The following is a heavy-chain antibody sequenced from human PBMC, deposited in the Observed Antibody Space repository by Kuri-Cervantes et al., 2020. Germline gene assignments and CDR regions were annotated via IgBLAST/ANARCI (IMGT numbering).Heavy chain of an antibody. V-gene: IGHV4-30-2*01. Sequence: LRLSCAVSGGSISSGGYSWSWIRQPPGKGPEWIGYIYHSGSTYYNPSLKSRVTISVDRSKNQFSLKLSSLTAADTAVYYCARGRYSYYDILTGGMDVWGQGTTVTVSS. D-gene: IGHD3-9*01. CDR2: IYHSGST. CDR3: ARGRYSYYDILTGGMDV. CDR1: GGSISSGGYS. J-gene: IGHJ6*02.